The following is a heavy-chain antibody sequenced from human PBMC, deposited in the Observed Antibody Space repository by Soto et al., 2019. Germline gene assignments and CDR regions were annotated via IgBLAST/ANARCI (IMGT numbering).Heavy chain of an antibody. J-gene: IGHJ4*02. D-gene: IGHD6-25*01. CDR2: ISAFNGDT. V-gene: IGHV1-18*04. CDR1: GYTFTSYG. CDR3: AREAVWQRMVPYD. Sequence: QVQLVQSGTEVKKPGASVNVSCKAFGYTFTSYGFSWVRQVPGQGLEWLGWISAFNGDTQYAQTMKGRLTVTTDTSTTTVHMELRSLTPDDTAVYFCAREAVWQRMVPYDCGQGTLVTVS.